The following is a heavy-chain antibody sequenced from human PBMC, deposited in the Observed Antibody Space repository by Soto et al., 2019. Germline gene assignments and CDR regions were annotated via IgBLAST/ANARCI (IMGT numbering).Heavy chain of an antibody. CDR1: GFTFDDYA. V-gene: IGHV3-9*01. CDR3: AKAPPLMAFDI. Sequence: EVQLVESGGGLVQPGRSLRLSCAASGFTFDDYAMHWVRQAPGKGLEWVSGISWNSGSIGYADSVKGRFTISRDNAKNSLYLQMNSLRAEDTALYYCAKAPPLMAFDIWGQGTMVTVSS. J-gene: IGHJ3*02. CDR2: ISWNSGSI. D-gene: IGHD3-9*01.